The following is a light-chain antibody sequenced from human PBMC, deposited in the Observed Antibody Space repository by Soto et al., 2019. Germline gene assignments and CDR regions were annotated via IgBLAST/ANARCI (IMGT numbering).Light chain of an antibody. J-gene: IGKJ1*01. Sequence: EIVLTQSPATLSLSPGERATLSCRASQSVSSYLAWYQQKPGQAPRLLIYDASNRATGIPARFSGSGTATGFTLTISSLEPEDFAVYYCQQRSNWPPWTFGQGTKVEIK. CDR1: QSVSSY. V-gene: IGKV3-11*01. CDR3: QQRSNWPPWT. CDR2: DAS.